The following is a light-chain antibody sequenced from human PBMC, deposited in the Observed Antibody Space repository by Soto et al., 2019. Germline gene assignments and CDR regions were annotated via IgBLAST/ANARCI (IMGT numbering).Light chain of an antibody. CDR3: QQLNSYPWT. CDR2: AAS. V-gene: IGKV1-9*01. CDR1: QGISRY. J-gene: IGKJ1*01. Sequence: DIRLTQSPSFLSASVGDRVTITCRASQGISRYLAWYQQKPGKAPKLLIYAASTLQSGVPSRFSGSGSVTEFTLTISSLQPEEFATYYCQQLNSYPWTFGQGTKVEIK.